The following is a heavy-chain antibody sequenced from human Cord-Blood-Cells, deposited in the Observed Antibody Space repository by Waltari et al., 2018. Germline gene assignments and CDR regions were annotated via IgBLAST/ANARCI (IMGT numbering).Heavy chain of an antibody. CDR1: GYTFTGSH. CDR3: ARDERASTAYFEL. J-gene: IGHJ2*01. Sequence: QVPLVQSGAVVKKPGASVRVSCKASGYTFTGSHMHLVRQAPRQGHEWIRCIKSNSGETKYAQKFQGRDTMNRDTWITTAYMELGRLTADATAVYYCARDERASTAYFELWDRGPLVTV. V-gene: IGHV1-2*02. CDR2: IKSNSGET.